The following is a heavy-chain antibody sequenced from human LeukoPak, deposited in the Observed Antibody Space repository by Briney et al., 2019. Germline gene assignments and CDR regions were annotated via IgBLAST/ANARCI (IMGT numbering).Heavy chain of an antibody. Sequence: GGSLRLSCAASGFTFSSYAMHWVRQAPGKGLEWVAVISYDGSNKYYADSVKGRFTISRDNSKNTLYLQMNSLRAEDTAVYYCARVRTRISKQDAFDIWGQGTMVTVSS. J-gene: IGHJ3*02. CDR3: ARVRTRISKQDAFDI. CDR2: ISYDGSNK. D-gene: IGHD3-3*02. V-gene: IGHV3-30*04. CDR1: GFTFSSYA.